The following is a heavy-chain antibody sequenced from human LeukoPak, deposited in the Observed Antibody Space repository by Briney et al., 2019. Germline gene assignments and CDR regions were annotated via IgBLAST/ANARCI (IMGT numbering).Heavy chain of an antibody. J-gene: IGHJ4*02. CDR1: GGTFSSYA. Sequence: ASVKVSCKASGGTFSSYAISWVRQAPGQGLEWMGWMNPNTGNTVYAQKLQGRVTFTRNTSITTAYMELSSLTSEDTAVYYCARAYRVAGSRAGYWGQGTLVTVSS. V-gene: IGHV1-8*03. D-gene: IGHD3-3*01. CDR2: MNPNTGNT. CDR3: ARAYRVAGSRAGY.